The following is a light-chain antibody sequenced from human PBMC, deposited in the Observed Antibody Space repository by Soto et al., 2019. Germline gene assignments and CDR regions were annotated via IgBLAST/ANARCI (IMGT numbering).Light chain of an antibody. CDR3: QQYYSYQIA. CDR2: KAS. J-gene: IGKJ5*01. CDR1: QSISNW. Sequence: DIQMTQSPSTLSASVGDTVTITCRASQSISNWLAWYQQKPGRAPKLLMYKASSLDSGVPSRFSGSGSGTEFTLTISSLQPDDFATYYCQQYYSYQIAFGQGTRLEIK. V-gene: IGKV1-5*03.